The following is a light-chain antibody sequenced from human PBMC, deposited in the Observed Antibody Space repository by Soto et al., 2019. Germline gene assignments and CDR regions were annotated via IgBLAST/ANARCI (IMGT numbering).Light chain of an antibody. V-gene: IGKV3-20*01. J-gene: IGKJ2*01. Sequence: ESVLTQSPGTLSLSPGARATLSCRASQSVTNSYFAWYQQKPGQAPRLLIYGISIRATGIPDRFSGSGSGTDFTLTISRLEPEDFVVYYCQQYSSLPHTFGQGTKLEVK. CDR3: QQYSSLPHT. CDR1: QSVTNSY. CDR2: GIS.